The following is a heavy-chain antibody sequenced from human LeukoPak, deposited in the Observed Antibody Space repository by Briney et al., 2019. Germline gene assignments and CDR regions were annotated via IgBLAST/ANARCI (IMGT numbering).Heavy chain of an antibody. V-gene: IGHV3-66*01. CDR2: VYGGDNT. CDR3: ARGGWLGSNYYPIDY. J-gene: IGHJ4*02. D-gene: IGHD3-22*01. Sequence: GGSLRLSCAVSGLTVSSNYMKWVRQAPGKGLEWVSVVYGGDNTDYADSVKGRFTVSRDNSKNTLYLQMTSLRAEDTAVYYCARGGWLGSNYYPIDYWGQGTLVTVSS. CDR1: GLTVSSNY.